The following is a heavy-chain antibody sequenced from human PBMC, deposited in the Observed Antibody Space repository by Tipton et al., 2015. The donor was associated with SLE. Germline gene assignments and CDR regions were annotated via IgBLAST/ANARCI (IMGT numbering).Heavy chain of an antibody. D-gene: IGHD6-6*01. Sequence: GLVKPSETLSLTCTVSGGSISSSSYYWSWIRQPAGKGLEWIGYIYTSGSTNYNPSLKSRVTISVDTSKNQFSLKLSSVTAADTAVYYCARDKYSSSADAFDIWGQGTMVTVSS. CDR2: IYTSGST. CDR1: GGSISSSSYY. CDR3: ARDKYSSSADAFDI. J-gene: IGHJ3*02. V-gene: IGHV4-61*02.